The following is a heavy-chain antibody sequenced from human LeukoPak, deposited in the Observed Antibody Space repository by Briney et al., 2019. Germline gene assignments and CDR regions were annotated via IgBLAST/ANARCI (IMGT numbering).Heavy chain of an antibody. J-gene: IGHJ4*02. D-gene: IGHD2-21*01. CDR1: GFTFSTYS. Sequence: GGSLRLSCAASGFTFSTYSMYWVRQAPGKGLEWVSSISDTSSYIYYADSVKGRFTISRDNAKKSLYLHVNSLRAEDTAVYYCARDIYGGHDYWGQGTLLTVSS. V-gene: IGHV3-21*01. CDR2: ISDTSSYI. CDR3: ARDIYGGHDY.